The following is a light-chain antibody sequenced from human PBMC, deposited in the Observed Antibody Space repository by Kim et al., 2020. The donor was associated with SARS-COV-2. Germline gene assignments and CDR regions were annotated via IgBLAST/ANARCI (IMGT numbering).Light chain of an antibody. V-gene: IGLV1-40*01. CDR2: GDS. CDR3: QSYDNSLSGSWV. CDR1: SSNIGTGYD. J-gene: IGLJ3*02. Sequence: VTIPCTGSSSNIGTGYDVHWYQQLPGTAPKLLIYGDSNRPTGVPDRFSGSRSGASASLVITGLQAEDEADYYCQSYDNSLSGSWVFGGGTQLTVL.